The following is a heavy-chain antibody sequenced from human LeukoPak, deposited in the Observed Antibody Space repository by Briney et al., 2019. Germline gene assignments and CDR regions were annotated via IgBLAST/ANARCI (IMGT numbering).Heavy chain of an antibody. Sequence: ASVKVSCKASGGTFSSYAISWVRQAPGQGLEWMGGIIPIFGTANYAQKFQGRVTITTDESTSTAYMELSSLRSEDTAVYYCARVRFLEWSNPPTDYYYYMDVWGKGTTVTVSS. CDR2: IIPIFGTA. CDR3: ARVRFLEWSNPPTDYYYYMDV. V-gene: IGHV1-69*05. CDR1: GGTFSSYA. D-gene: IGHD3-3*01. J-gene: IGHJ6*03.